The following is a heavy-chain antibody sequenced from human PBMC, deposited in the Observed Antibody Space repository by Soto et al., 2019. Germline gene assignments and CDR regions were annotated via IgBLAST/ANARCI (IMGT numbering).Heavy chain of an antibody. CDR2: IRGSGGST. Sequence: EVQLLESGGGLVQPGGSLRLSCAASGFTFSAYAMTWVRQAPGKGLEWIAAIRGSGGSTYYANSVKGRFTISRDYSKNTLYLQMNSLRADDTAVYYCAERGLAGRWLPYKWGQGTLVTVSS. J-gene: IGHJ4*02. CDR1: GFTFSAYA. CDR3: AERGLAGRWLPYK. D-gene: IGHD2-15*01. V-gene: IGHV3-23*01.